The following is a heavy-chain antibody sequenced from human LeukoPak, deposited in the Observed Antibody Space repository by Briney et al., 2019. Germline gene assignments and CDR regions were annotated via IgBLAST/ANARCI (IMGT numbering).Heavy chain of an antibody. CDR1: GYTFTSYG. CDR3: ARDPRHSSSWYRLFYFDY. D-gene: IGHD6-13*01. V-gene: IGHV1-18*01. Sequence: ASVKVSCKAPGYTFTSYGISWVRQAPGQGLEWMGWISAYNGNTNYAQKLQGRVTMTTDTSTSTAYMELRSLRSDDTAVYYCARDPRHSSSWYRLFYFDYWGQGTLVTVSS. J-gene: IGHJ4*02. CDR2: ISAYNGNT.